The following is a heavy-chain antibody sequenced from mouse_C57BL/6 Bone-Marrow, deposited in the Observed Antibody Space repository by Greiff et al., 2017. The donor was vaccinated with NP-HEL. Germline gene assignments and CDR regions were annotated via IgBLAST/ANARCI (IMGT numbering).Heavy chain of an antibody. J-gene: IGHJ2*01. CDR3: AKEGYYGNFYFDY. D-gene: IGHD2-1*01. CDR2: IDPSDSET. V-gene: IGHV1-52*01. CDR1: GYTFTSYW. Sequence: VQLQQPGAELVRPGSSVKLSCKASGYTFTSYWMHWVKQRPIQGLEWIGNIDPSDSETHYNQKFKDKATLTVDKSSSTAYMQLSSLTSEDSAVYYCAKEGYYGNFYFDYWGQGTTLTVSS.